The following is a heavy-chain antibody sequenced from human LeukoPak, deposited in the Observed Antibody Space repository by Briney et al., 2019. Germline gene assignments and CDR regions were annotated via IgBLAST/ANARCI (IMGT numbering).Heavy chain of an antibody. J-gene: IGHJ4*02. Sequence: SVKVSCKASGYTFTYYYLHWVRQAPGQGLEWMGGIIPIFGTANYAQKFQGRVTITADESTSTAYMELSSLRSEDTAVYYCARGGGSSGVDYWGQGTLVTVSS. D-gene: IGHD6-19*01. V-gene: IGHV1-69*13. CDR1: GYTFTYYY. CDR2: IIPIFGTA. CDR3: ARGGGSSGVDY.